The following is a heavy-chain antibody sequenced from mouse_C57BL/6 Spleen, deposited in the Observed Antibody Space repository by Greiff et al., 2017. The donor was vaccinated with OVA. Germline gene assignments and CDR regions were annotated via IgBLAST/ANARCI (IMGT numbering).Heavy chain of an antibody. V-gene: IGHV1-63*01. CDR3: ARRGGLLAWFAY. J-gene: IGHJ3*01. D-gene: IGHD1-1*01. Sequence: QVQLQQSGAELVRPGTSVKMSCKASGYTFTNYWIGWAKQRPGHGLEWIGDLYPGGGYTNYNEKFKGKATLTADKSSSTAYMQFSSLPSEDSAIYYCARRGGLLAWFAYWGQGTLVTVSA. CDR1: GYTFTNYW. CDR2: LYPGGGYT.